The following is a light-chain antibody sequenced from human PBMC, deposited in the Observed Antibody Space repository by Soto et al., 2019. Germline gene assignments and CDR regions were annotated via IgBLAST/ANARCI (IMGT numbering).Light chain of an antibody. CDR3: CSYAGSYTYV. Sequence: QSALTQPRSVSGSPGQSVTISCTGSSSDVGGYNYVSWYQQHPGKAPKLMIYDVSKRPSGVPDRFSGSKSGNTASLTISGLQPEDDADYYCCSYAGSYTYVFGTGTKLTVL. CDR1: SSDVGGYNY. V-gene: IGLV2-11*01. J-gene: IGLJ1*01. CDR2: DVS.